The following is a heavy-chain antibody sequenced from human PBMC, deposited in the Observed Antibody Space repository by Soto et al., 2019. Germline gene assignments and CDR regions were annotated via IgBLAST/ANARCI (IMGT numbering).Heavy chain of an antibody. Sequence: QITLKESGPTLVEATQTLTLTCTFSGFSLATSGVGVGWIRQPPGKALEWRALIYWDDDKWFSPSLRSRLTITKDTSKNQVVLTMANVDRVDTATYYCAHRREDIVSAVFHYWGQGMLVTVSS. CDR2: IYWDDDK. CDR1: GFSLATSGVG. CDR3: AHRREDIVSAVFHY. D-gene: IGHD5-12*01. V-gene: IGHV2-5*02. J-gene: IGHJ4*02.